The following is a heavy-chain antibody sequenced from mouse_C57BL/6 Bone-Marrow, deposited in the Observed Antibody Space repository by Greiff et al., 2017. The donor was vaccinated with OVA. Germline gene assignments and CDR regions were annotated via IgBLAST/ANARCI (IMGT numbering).Heavy chain of an antibody. Sequence: EVHLVESGGGLVQPGGSLKLSCAASGIDFSRYWMSWVRRAPGKGLEWIGEINPDSSTINYAPSLKDKFIISRDNAKNTLYLQMSKVRSEDTALYYCARPADYYGSSPYAMDYWGQGTSVTVSS. CDR1: GIDFSRYW. J-gene: IGHJ4*01. D-gene: IGHD1-1*01. CDR3: ARPADYYGSSPYAMDY. CDR2: INPDSSTI. V-gene: IGHV4-1*01.